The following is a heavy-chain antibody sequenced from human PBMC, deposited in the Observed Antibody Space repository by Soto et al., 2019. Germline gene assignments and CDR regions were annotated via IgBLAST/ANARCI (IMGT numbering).Heavy chain of an antibody. CDR3: ARVYSGSYFDY. Sequence: GGSLRLSCAASGFTVSSNYMSWVRQAPGKGLEWVAVIYSGGSTYYADSVKGRFTISRHNSKNTLYLQMNSLRAEDTAVYYCARVYSGSYFDYWGQGTLVTVSS. V-gene: IGHV3-66*01. D-gene: IGHD1-26*01. J-gene: IGHJ4*02. CDR1: GFTVSSNY. CDR2: IYSGGST.